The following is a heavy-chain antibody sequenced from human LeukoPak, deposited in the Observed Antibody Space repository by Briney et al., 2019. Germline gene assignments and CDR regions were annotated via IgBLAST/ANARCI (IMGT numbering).Heavy chain of an antibody. D-gene: IGHD2-2*01. Sequence: GGSLRLSCAASGFTFSNYAMSWVRQAPGKGLEWVSAISGSGGSTYYADSVKGRFTISRDNSKNTLYLQMNSLRAEDTAVYYCAKAGIVVVPAATLGYFDLWGRGTLVTVSS. V-gene: IGHV3-23*01. CDR2: ISGSGGST. J-gene: IGHJ2*01. CDR1: GFTFSNYA. CDR3: AKAGIVVVPAATLGYFDL.